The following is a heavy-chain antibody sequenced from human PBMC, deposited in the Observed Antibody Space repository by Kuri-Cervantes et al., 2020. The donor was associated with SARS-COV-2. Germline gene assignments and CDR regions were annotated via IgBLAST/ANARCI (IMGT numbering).Heavy chain of an antibody. V-gene: IGHV1-24*01. CDR1: GCTLTELS. CDR2: FDPEDGET. Sequence: ASVKVSCKVSGCTLTELSMHWVRQAPGKGLEWMGGFDPEDGETIYAQKFQGRVTMTEDTSTDTAYMELSSLRSEDTAAYYCATAATGYSSSWYIVGYFQHWGQGTLVTVSS. D-gene: IGHD6-13*01. J-gene: IGHJ1*01. CDR3: ATAATGYSSSWYIVGYFQH.